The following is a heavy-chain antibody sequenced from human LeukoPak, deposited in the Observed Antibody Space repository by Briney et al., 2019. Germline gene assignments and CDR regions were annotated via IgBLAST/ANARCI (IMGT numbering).Heavy chain of an antibody. CDR2: IFHSGST. V-gene: IGHV4-59*01. CDR3: ARVLGGYHYYGVDV. Sequence: SETLSLTSTVSSDSITSYYWSWIRQPPGKGLEWIGDIFHSGSTNYNPSLKSRVIISMDTSKNQFSLKLTSVTAADTAVYYCARVLGGYHYYGVDVWGQGTTVTVSS. D-gene: IGHD2-15*01. CDR1: SDSITSYY. J-gene: IGHJ6*02.